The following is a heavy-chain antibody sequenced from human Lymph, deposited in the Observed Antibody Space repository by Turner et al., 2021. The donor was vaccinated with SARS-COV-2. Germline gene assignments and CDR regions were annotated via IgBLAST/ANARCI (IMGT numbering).Heavy chain of an antibody. Sequence: EVQLLASGGAVVQPCGSLRLSCAASGFTFADYAMHWVRQGPGKGLEWVSLMSGDGGGTYYADSVKGRFTISRDNSKNSLSLQMNSLRAEDTALYYCAKDPGYCSGGSCYSRTYFDFWGQGTLVTVSA. J-gene: IGHJ4*02. CDR3: AKDPGYCSGGSCYSRTYFDF. D-gene: IGHD2-15*01. CDR2: MSGDGGGT. CDR1: GFTFADYA. V-gene: IGHV3-43*02.